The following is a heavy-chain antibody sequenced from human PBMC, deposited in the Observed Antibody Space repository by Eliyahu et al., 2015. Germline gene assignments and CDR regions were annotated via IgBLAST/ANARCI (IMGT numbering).Heavy chain of an antibody. CDR2: ISGSTGNR. D-gene: IGHD3-3*01. CDR3: AATIDFWSGYTSYFDY. Sequence: EVQLVESGGGLVQSGGSLRLSCAASGFTFXSYPWSWVRQAPGKGLEWVSTISGSTGNRYYADSVKGRFTISRDNSKNTLYLQMNSLRAEDTAVYYCAATIDFWSGYTSYFDYWGQGTLVTVSS. J-gene: IGHJ4*02. CDR1: GFTFXSYP. V-gene: IGHV3-23*04.